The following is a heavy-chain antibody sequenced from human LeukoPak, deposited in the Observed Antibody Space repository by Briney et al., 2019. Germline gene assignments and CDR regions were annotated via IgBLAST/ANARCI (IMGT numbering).Heavy chain of an antibody. J-gene: IGHJ4*02. V-gene: IGHV4-39*01. CDR3: ARNNYYYDSSGYYYYFDN. Sequence: SETLSLTCTVSGGPINSSSYFWGWIRQPPGKGVGWIVSIYYSGSNYYNPSPKNRVTISVDTSKNQFSLKLSSVTAADTAVYYCARNNYYYDSSGYYYYFDNWGQGTLVTVSS. D-gene: IGHD3-22*01. CDR1: GGPINSSSYF. CDR2: IYYSGSN.